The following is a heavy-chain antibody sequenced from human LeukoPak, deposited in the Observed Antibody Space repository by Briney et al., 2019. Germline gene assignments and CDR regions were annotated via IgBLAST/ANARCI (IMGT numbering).Heavy chain of an antibody. V-gene: IGHV1-18*01. Sequence: ASVKVSCKASGYTFINYGISWVRQAPGQGLEWMGWISRYTGNTNYALQLQGRVTMTTDTSTSTAYMELRSLRSDDTAVYYCARPYYGSGSYFSDWFDPWGQGTLVTVSS. CDR1: GYTFINYG. CDR2: ISRYTGNT. J-gene: IGHJ5*02. D-gene: IGHD3-10*01. CDR3: ARPYYGSGSYFSDWFDP.